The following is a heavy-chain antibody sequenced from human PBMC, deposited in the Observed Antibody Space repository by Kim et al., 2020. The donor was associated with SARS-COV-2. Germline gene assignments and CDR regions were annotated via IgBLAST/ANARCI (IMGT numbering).Heavy chain of an antibody. D-gene: IGHD2-8*01. CDR1: GASINNNY. V-gene: IGHV4-59*08. Sequence: SETLSLTCTVSGASINNNYWTWIRQSPEKGLEWIGYIHSTGTTEYNPSLEGRVTLSIDTSRNQFSLTLRSVTAADTAMYFCGRNGVYLDVWGKGTTVTVSS. CDR2: IHSTGTT. J-gene: IGHJ6*03. CDR3: GRNGVYLDV.